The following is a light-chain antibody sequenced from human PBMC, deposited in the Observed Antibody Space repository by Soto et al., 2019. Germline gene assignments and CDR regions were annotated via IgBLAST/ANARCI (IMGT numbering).Light chain of an antibody. Sequence: EVVLTQSPGTLSLSPGERASLSCRASHSIHSSFLAWYQQKPGQAPRLLIYGASSRATDIPDRFSGGGSGTDFTLTVSRLEPEDFAVYYCQQYDTSPYTLGHGTKLEI. J-gene: IGKJ2*01. V-gene: IGKV3-20*01. CDR2: GAS. CDR3: QQYDTSPYT. CDR1: HSIHSSF.